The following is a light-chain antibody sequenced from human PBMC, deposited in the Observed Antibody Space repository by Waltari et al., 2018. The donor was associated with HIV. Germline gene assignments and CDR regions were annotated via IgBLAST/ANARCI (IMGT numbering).Light chain of an antibody. V-gene: IGKV3-20*01. J-gene: IGKJ5*01. CDR2: GAS. CDR1: QSISSYS. Sequence: EIVLTQSPGTLSLSPRERATLSCRASQSISSYSLAWYQQKPGQAPRLLIYGASTRATGIPDRFSGSGSGTDFTLTITRLEPEDFAVYYCQQYGNSPITFGQGTRLELK. CDR3: QQYGNSPIT.